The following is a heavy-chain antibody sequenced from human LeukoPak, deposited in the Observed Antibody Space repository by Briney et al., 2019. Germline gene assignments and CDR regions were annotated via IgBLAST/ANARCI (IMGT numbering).Heavy chain of an antibody. CDR1: GFTFSGSA. J-gene: IGHJ6*03. CDR2: IRSKANSYAT. V-gene: IGHV3-73*01. Sequence: PGGSLRLSCAASGFTFSGSAMHWVRQASGKGLEWVGRIRSKANSYATAYAASVKGRFTISRDDSKNTAYLQMNSLKTEDTAVYYCTRSYSSSWYSGYYYYYMDVWGKGTTVTISS. CDR3: TRSYSSSWYSGYYYYYMDV. D-gene: IGHD6-13*01.